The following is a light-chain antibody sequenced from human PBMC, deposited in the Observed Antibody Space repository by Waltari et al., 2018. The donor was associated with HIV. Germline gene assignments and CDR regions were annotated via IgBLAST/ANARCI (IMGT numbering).Light chain of an antibody. V-gene: IGKV3-20*01. CDR3: QQYAGSPLT. CDR2: GAS. CDR1: QSVTTD. Sequence: EIVLTQSPGTLSLSPGERATLPRRASQSVTTDLPWYQQKPGQAPRLLIYGASSRATGIPDSFSCSVSGTDCTLTISRLEPEDFAMFYCQQYAGSPLTFGGGTKVEIK. J-gene: IGKJ4*01.